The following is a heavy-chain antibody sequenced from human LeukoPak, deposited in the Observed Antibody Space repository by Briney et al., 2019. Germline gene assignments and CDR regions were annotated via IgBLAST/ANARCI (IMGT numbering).Heavy chain of an antibody. CDR3: ARHGPLRGFDP. Sequence: SETPSLTRSVSGGSPSHTYTYYWGWVRQPPGKSREWIGTIYYSGSAYYTPSLKSRVTISVDTSSNQFSLNLISVTAADTAVYYCARHGPLRGFDPWGQGTLVTVSS. J-gene: IGHJ5*02. CDR1: GGSPSHTYTYY. CDR2: IYYSGSA. V-gene: IGHV4-39*01.